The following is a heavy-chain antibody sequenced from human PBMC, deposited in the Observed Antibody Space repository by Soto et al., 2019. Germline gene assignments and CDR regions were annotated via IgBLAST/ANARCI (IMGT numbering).Heavy chain of an antibody. D-gene: IGHD3-22*01. CDR2: IFYSGST. Sequence: PSETLSLTCTVSGGSISSSSYKWGWIRQPPGKSLEWIGNIFYSGSTYYNPSLKNRVSISEDRSKNEFSLKLSSVTAADTAIYYCAREFYYDSSGIGFDSWGQGTLVTVSS. CDR1: GGSISSSSYK. J-gene: IGHJ4*02. V-gene: IGHV4-39*07. CDR3: AREFYYDSSGIGFDS.